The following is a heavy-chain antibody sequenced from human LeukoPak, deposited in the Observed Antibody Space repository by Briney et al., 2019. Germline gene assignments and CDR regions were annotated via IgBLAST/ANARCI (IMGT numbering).Heavy chain of an antibody. V-gene: IGHV4-38-2*02. CDR3: ARDLAVRGSWLRGYYYYYMDV. J-gene: IGHJ6*03. CDR2: IYHSGST. Sequence: SETLSLTCTVSGYSISSGYYWGWIRQPPGKGLEWIGSIYHSGSTYYNPSLKSRVTISVDTSKNQFSLKLSSVTAADTAVYYCARDLAVRGSWLRGYYYYYMDVWGKGTTVTVSS. CDR1: GYSISSGYY. D-gene: IGHD5-12*01.